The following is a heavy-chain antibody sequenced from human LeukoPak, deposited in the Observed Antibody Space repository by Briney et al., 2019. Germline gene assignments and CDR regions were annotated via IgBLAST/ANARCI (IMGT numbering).Heavy chain of an antibody. J-gene: IGHJ4*02. CDR1: GYTFTGYY. CDR2: INPNSGGT. Sequence: ASVKVSCKASGYTFTGYYMHWVRQAPGQGLEWMGWINPNSGGTNYAQKFQGRVTMTRDMSTSTVYVELSSLRSEDTAVYYCAREGYSYGYTFDYWGQGTLVTVSS. CDR3: AREGYSYGYTFDY. D-gene: IGHD5-18*01. V-gene: IGHV1-2*02.